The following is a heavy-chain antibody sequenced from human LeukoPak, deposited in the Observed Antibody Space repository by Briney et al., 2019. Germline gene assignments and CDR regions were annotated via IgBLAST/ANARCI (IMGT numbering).Heavy chain of an antibody. D-gene: IGHD2-21*02. V-gene: IGHV3-30*04. CDR1: GFTFSSYA. J-gene: IGHJ4*02. CDR3: AKDGPQYCGGDCYFDY. Sequence: GGSLRLSCAASGFTFSSYAMHWVRQAPGKGLEWVAVISYDGSNKYYADSVKGRFTMSRDNSKNTLYLQMNSLRAEDTAVYYCAKDGPQYCGGDCYFDYWGQGTLVTVSS. CDR2: ISYDGSNK.